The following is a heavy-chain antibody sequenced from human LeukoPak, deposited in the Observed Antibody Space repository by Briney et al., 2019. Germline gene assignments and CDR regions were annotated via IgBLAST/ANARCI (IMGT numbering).Heavy chain of an antibody. D-gene: IGHD3-22*01. J-gene: IGHJ3*02. CDR1: GGSISSYY. V-gene: IGHV4-4*07. Sequence: SETLSLTCTVSGGSISSYYWSWIRQPAGKGLEWIGRIYTSGSTNYNPSLKSRVTMSVDTSKNQFSLKLSSVTAADTAVYYCARDKFPEWDYYDSSGYHDAFDNWGQGIMVTVSS. CDR2: IYTSGST. CDR3: ARDKFPEWDYYDSSGYHDAFDN.